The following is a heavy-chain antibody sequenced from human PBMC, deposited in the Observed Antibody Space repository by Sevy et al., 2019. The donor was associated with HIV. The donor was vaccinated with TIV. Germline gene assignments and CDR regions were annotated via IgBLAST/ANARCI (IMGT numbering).Heavy chain of an antibody. V-gene: IGHV3-30*18. CDR1: GFTFSTYG. D-gene: IGHD5-12*01. Sequence: GGSLRLSCAASGFTFSTYGMHWVRQAPGKGLEWVAIISYDGSNKYYADSVKGRFTISRDNSKNTLYLQMNSLRAEDTGVYYCAKEQDGYNPADAFDIWGQGTKVTVSS. CDR3: AKEQDGYNPADAFDI. CDR2: ISYDGSNK. J-gene: IGHJ3*02.